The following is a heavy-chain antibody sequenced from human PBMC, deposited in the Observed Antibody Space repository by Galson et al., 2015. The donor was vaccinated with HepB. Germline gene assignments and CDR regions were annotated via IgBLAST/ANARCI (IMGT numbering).Heavy chain of an antibody. CDR2: IIPSGGRT. D-gene: IGHD2-8*02. Sequence: SGYTFTTFQMHWVRQAPGQGLEWMGVIIPSGGRTIYAQKFQDRVTMIRDTSTSTVYMELSSLRSEDTAVYYCVRETGGFENWGQGTMVTVSS. V-gene: IGHV1-46*01. J-gene: IGHJ3*02. CDR3: VRETGGFEN. CDR1: GYTFTTFQ.